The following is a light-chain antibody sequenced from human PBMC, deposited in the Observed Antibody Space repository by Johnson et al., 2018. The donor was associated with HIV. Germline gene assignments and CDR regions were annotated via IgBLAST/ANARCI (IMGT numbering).Light chain of an antibody. CDR2: DNN. J-gene: IGLJ1*01. V-gene: IGLV1-51*01. CDR3: GTWDSSLSAHYV. Sequence: QSVLTQPPSVSAAPGQKVTISCSGSSSNIGNNYVSWYQQFPGTAPKLIIYDNNKRPSGIPDRFSASKSGTSATLAITGLQTGDEADYYCGTWDSSLSAHYVFGTGTKVTVL. CDR1: SSNIGNNY.